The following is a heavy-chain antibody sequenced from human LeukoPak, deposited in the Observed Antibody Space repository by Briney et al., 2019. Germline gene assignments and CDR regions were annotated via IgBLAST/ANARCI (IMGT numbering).Heavy chain of an antibody. CDR2: IKKRSAAT. J-gene: IGHJ5*02. V-gene: IGHV3-11*01. CDR3: ARIWSARDWFDP. D-gene: IGHD1-1*01. CDR1: ALTFRDYA. Sequence: PLRLSCVASALTFRDYAMTWIGQAPGKDLEWISYIKKRSAATYYAESVTGRFVISRDDAKNSLYLHLTNLRAEDTATYFCARIWSARDWFDPWGQGT.